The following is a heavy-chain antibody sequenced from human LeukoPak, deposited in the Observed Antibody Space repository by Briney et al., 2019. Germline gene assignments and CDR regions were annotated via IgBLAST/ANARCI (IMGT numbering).Heavy chain of an antibody. Sequence: PGGSLRLSCAASGFTFSDYYMSWVRQAPGKGLEWVANIKQDGSEKYYVDSVKGRFTISRDNAKNSLYLQMNSLRAEDTAVYYCARERDAYAGFDYWGQGTLVTVSS. J-gene: IGHJ4*02. CDR2: IKQDGSEK. CDR3: ARERDAYAGFDY. CDR1: GFTFSDYY. V-gene: IGHV3-7*01. D-gene: IGHD5-24*01.